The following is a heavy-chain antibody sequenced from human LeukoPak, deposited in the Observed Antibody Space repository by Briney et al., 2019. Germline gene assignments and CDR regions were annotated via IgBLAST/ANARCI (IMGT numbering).Heavy chain of an antibody. D-gene: IGHD6-13*01. CDR2: IYYSGST. J-gene: IGHJ5*02. CDR1: GGSISSSSYY. Sequence: KSSETLSLTCTVSGGSISSSSYYWGWIRQPPGKGLEWIGSIYYSGSTYYNPSLKSRVTISVDTSKNQFSLKLSSVTAADTAVYYCARAGYSSSWCDFSWFDPWGQGTLVTVSS. CDR3: ARAGYSSSWCDFSWFDP. V-gene: IGHV4-39*07.